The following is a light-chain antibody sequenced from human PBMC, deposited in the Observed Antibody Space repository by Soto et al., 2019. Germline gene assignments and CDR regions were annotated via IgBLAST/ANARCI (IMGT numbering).Light chain of an antibody. J-gene: IGKJ1*01. CDR1: QNISSN. CDR3: QQYNNWPWT. V-gene: IGKV3-15*01. CDR2: GAS. Sequence: EIVMTQSPATLSVSPGERATLSCRASQNISSNLAWYQQKPGQAPRVLIDGASTRATGIPARFSGSGSGTEFTLTISSLQSEDFAVYYCQQYNNWPWTFGQGTKVESK.